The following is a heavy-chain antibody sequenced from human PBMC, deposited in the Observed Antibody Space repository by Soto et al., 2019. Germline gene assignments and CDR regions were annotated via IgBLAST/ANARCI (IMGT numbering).Heavy chain of an antibody. CDR3: ARGRAYDILTGYYLTFDY. D-gene: IGHD3-9*01. J-gene: IGHJ4*02. V-gene: IGHV4-34*01. CDR1: GGSFSGYY. Sequence: SETLSLTCAVYGGSFSGYYWSWIRQPPGKGLEWIGEINHSGSTNYNPSLKSRVTISVDTSKNQFSLKLSSVTAADTAVYYCARGRAYDILTGYYLTFDYWGQGTLVTVS. CDR2: INHSGST.